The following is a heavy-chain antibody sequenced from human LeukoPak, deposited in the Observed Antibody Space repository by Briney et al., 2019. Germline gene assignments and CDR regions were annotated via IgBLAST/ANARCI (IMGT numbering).Heavy chain of an antibody. CDR2: INSDGSST. V-gene: IGHV3-74*01. CDR1: GFTFSSYW. J-gene: IGHJ6*03. Sequence: GGSLRLSCAASGFTFSSYWMHWVRQAPGKGLVWVSRINSDGSSTSYADSVKGRFTISRDNAKNTLYLQMNSLRAGDTAVYYCAKGHGWEASYYYYYMDVWGKGTTVTISS. D-gene: IGHD1-26*01. CDR3: AKGHGWEASYYYYYMDV.